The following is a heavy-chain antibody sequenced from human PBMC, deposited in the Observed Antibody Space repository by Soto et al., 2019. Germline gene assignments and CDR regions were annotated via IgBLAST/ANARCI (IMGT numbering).Heavy chain of an antibody. CDR1: VFSFSRYS. CDR2: ISGSSDFI. D-gene: IGHD5-12*01. CDR3: VRTGVTGYDFDY. V-gene: IGHV3-21*06. Sequence: PGGALRLSCAASVFSFSRYSFNWVRQAPGKGLEWVSSISGSSDFIDYADSMQARFTISRDNAKNLLYLQMNGLRAEDTALYYCVRTGVTGYDFDYWGQGTLVTVSS. J-gene: IGHJ4*02.